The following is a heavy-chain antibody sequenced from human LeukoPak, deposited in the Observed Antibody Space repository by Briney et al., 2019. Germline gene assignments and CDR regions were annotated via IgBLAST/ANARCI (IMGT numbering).Heavy chain of an antibody. J-gene: IGHJ4*02. Sequence: GGSLRLSCAASGFTFSNHGMHWVRQAPGKGPEWVALIWYDGSNKYYGDSVKGRFTISRDNSKNTVYLQMNSLRAEDTGVYYCARDRLEAVTDDDYFDYWGQGPLVTVAS. CDR3: ARDRLEAVTDDDYFDY. D-gene: IGHD2-21*02. CDR1: GFTFSNHG. CDR2: IWYDGSNK. V-gene: IGHV3-33*01.